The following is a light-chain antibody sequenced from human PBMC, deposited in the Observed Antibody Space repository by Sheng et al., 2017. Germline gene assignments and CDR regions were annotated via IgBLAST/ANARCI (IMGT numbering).Light chain of an antibody. V-gene: IGKV3D-20*02. J-gene: IGKJ1*01. CDR3: QQRSNWPRWT. CDR1: QSIRSSS. Sequence: ESVLTQSPGTLSLSPGERATLSCRASQSIRSSSLAWYQQKPGRAPRLLIYGASSRATGIPDRFSGSGSGTDFTLTISRLEPEDFAVYYCQQRSNWPRWTFGQGTKVEIK. CDR2: GAS.